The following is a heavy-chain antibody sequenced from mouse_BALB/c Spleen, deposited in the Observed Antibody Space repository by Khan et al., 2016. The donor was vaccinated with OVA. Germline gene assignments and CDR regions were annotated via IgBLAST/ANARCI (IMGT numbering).Heavy chain of an antibody. V-gene: IGHV1-7*01. CDR3: VNHGSSSAWFTY. Sequence: QVQLKQSGAELAKPGASVKMSCKASGYTFTSYWMHWVKQRPGQGLEWIGYINPTTDYTEYNPIFKDKATLTADKSSSTAYMQLRSLTSEDSAVYYCVNHGSSSAWFTYWGQGTLVTVSA. D-gene: IGHD1-1*01. CDR1: GYTFTSYW. CDR2: INPTTDYT. J-gene: IGHJ3*01.